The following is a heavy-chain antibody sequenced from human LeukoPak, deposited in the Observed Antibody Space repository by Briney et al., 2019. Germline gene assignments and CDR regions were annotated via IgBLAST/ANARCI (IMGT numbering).Heavy chain of an antibody. CDR2: IKEDGSAK. V-gene: IGHV3-7*01. D-gene: IGHD5-12*01. CDR3: ASSQPRLVATIDFDY. J-gene: IGHJ4*02. Sequence: GGSLRLSCAASGFTFSKSWMSWVRQTPEKGLEWVANIKEDGSAKYYVDSVKGRFTISRDNAKNSLYLQMNSLRAEDTAVYYCASSQPRLVATIDFDYWGQGTLVTVSS. CDR1: GFTFSKSW.